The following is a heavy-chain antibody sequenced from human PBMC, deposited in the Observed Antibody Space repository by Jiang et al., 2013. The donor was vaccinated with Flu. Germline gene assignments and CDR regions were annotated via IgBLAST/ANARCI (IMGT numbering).Heavy chain of an antibody. V-gene: IGHV4-34*01. D-gene: IGHD3-10*01. Sequence: LLKPSETLSLTCAVYGGSFSGYYWSWIRQPPGKGLEWIGEINHSGSTNYNPSLKSRVTISVDTSKNQFSLKLSSVTAADTAVYYCARHHYRRSITMGSGISYGMDVVGPRDHGHRLL. J-gene: IGHJ6*02. CDR2: INHSGST. CDR1: GGSFSGYY. CDR3: ARHHYRRSITMGSGISYGMDV.